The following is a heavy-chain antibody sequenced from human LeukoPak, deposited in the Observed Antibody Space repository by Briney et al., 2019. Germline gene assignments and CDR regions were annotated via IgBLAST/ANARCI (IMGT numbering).Heavy chain of an antibody. CDR1: GGSISSSNW. CDR2: IYHSGST. V-gene: IGHV4-4*02. D-gene: IGHD6-19*01. J-gene: IGHJ6*02. Sequence: SGTLSLTCAVSGGSISSSNWWSWVRQPPGKGLEWIGEIYHSGSTNYNPSLKSRVTISVDKSKNQFSLKLSSVTAADTAAYYCVRDRAVAPPANYIYYGMDVWGQGTTVTVSS. CDR3: VRDRAVAPPANYIYYGMDV.